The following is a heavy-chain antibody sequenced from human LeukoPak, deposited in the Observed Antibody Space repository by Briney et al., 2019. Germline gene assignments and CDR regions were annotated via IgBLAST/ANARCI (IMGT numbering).Heavy chain of an antibody. CDR1: GGSISTYY. D-gene: IGHD6-19*01. Sequence: PSETLSLTCTVSGGSISTYYWSWIRQPPGKGLEWIGYIYHSGNTNCNPSLKSRVTISVDTSKNKFSLKLSSVTAADTAVYFCARVGSGSFDYWGQRTLVTVSS. J-gene: IGHJ4*02. CDR2: IYHSGNT. V-gene: IGHV4-59*01. CDR3: ARVGSGSFDY.